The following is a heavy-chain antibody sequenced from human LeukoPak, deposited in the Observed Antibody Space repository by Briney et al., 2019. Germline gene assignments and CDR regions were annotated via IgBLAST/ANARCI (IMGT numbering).Heavy chain of an antibody. D-gene: IGHD3-10*01. V-gene: IGHV3-23*01. Sequence: GGSLGLSCAASGFTLSSYGMSWVRQAPGKGLEWVSSISGSGGNAYYADSVKGRFTISRDNSKNTLYLQMNSLRAEDTAVYYCAKKWFGENWGQGTLVTVSS. CDR3: AKKWFGEN. J-gene: IGHJ4*02. CDR2: ISGSGGNA. CDR1: GFTLSSYG.